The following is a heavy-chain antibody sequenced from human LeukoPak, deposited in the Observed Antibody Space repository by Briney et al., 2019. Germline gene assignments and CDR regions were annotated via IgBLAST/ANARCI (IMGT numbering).Heavy chain of an antibody. Sequence: TGGSLRLSCAASGFTFSSYGMHWVRQAPGKGLEWVAVISYDGSNKYYADSVNGRFTISRDNSKNTLSLQMNSLRAEDTAVYYCAKSPSGRSRISRVDYWGQGILVTVSS. D-gene: IGHD1-26*01. V-gene: IGHV3-30*18. CDR2: ISYDGSNK. J-gene: IGHJ4*02. CDR3: AKSPSGRSRISRVDY. CDR1: GFTFSSYG.